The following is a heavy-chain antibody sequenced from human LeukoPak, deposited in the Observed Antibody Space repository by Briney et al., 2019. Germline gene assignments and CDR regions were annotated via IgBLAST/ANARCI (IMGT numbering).Heavy chain of an antibody. CDR1: GFTFSIYS. Sequence: QPGGSLRLSCAASGFTFSIYSMNWVRQAPGKGLEWVSYISTSSSTIYYADSVKGRFTISRDNAKNSLYLQMNSLRAEDTAVYYCASHVDTARPRDAFDIWGQGTMVTVSS. CDR2: ISTSSSTI. CDR3: ASHVDTARPRDAFDI. V-gene: IGHV3-48*04. J-gene: IGHJ3*02. D-gene: IGHD2-21*02.